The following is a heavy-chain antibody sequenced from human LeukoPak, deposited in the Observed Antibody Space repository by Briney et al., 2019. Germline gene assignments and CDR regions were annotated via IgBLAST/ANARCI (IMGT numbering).Heavy chain of an antibody. V-gene: IGHV4-4*02. CDR3: ARGFEDTAMVY. J-gene: IGHJ4*02. Sequence: SGTLSLTCAVSGGSISSSNWWSWVRQPPGKGLEWIGEIYHSGSTNYNPSLKSRVTISVDTSKNQFSLKLSSVTAADTAVYYCARGFEDTAMVYWGQGTLVTVSS. CDR2: IYHSGST. D-gene: IGHD5-18*01. CDR1: GGSISSSNW.